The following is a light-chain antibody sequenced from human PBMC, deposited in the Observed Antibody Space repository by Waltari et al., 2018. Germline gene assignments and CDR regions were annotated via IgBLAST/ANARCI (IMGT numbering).Light chain of an antibody. V-gene: IGLV2-14*01. CDR3: SSYTSSSPWV. CDR2: EVS. J-gene: IGLJ3*02. CDR1: SSDVGSYNY. Sequence: QSALTQPASVSGSPGQSITISCTGTSSDVGSYNYVSWYQQHPGKAPNPMIYEVSNRPSGVSNRFSGSKSGNTASLTISGLQAEDEADYYCSSYTSSSPWVFGGGTKLTVL.